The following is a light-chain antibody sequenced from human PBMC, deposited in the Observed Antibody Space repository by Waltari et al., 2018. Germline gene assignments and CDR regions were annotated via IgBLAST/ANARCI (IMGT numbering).Light chain of an antibody. J-gene: IGLJ2*01. V-gene: IGLV2-23*01. CDR2: EGS. Sequence: QSALTQPASASGSPGQSITISCTGTSSDVGRYNLVSWYQQHPGKAPKLMIYEGSKRPSGVSNRFSGSKSGNTASLTISGLQAEDEADYYCCSYAGSSTSVVFGGGTKLTVL. CDR1: SSDVGRYNL. CDR3: CSYAGSSTSVV.